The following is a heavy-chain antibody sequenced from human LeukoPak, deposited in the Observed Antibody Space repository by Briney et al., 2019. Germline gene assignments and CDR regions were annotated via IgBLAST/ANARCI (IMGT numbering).Heavy chain of an antibody. V-gene: IGHV4-39*07. J-gene: IGHJ5*02. CDR3: ARDLKVSGTYYYDSSGLSWFDP. Sequence: SETLSLTCTVSGGSISSSSYYWGWIRQPPGKGLGWIGSIYYSGSTYYNPSLKSRVTISGDTSKHQFSLKLSSVTAADTAVYYCARDLKVSGTYYYDSSGLSWFDPWGQGTLVTVSS. CDR2: IYYSGST. D-gene: IGHD3-22*01. CDR1: GGSISSSSYY.